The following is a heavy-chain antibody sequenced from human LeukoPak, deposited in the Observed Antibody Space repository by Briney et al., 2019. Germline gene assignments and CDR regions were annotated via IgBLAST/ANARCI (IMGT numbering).Heavy chain of an antibody. J-gene: IGHJ3*02. Sequence: SETLSLTCTVSGGSISSGDYYWSWIRQPPGKGLEWIGYIYYSGSTYYNPSLKSRVTISVDTSKNQFSLKLSSVAAADTAVYYCARAGLRWYPAENAFDIWGQGTMVTVSS. D-gene: IGHD4-23*01. V-gene: IGHV4-30-4*02. CDR2: IYYSGST. CDR3: ARAGLRWYPAENAFDI. CDR1: GGSISSGDYY.